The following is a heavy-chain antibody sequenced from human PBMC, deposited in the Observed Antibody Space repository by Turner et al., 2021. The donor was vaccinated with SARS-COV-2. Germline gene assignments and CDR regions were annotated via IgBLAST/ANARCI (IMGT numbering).Heavy chain of an antibody. V-gene: IGHV4-59*01. CDR3: AGKLRFNWLDS. J-gene: IGHJ5*01. CDR2: SYYRGST. Sequence: QVQLQESGPGLVKPPETLSLTCTVSGGSISSDYWSWIRQPPGKGLEWIGYSYYRGSTNYNTSLRSRVTMSVDTSKNQFSLKLRSVTAANTAVYYCAGKLRFNWLDSWGQGTLVTVSS. CDR1: GGSISSDY. D-gene: IGHD3-3*01.